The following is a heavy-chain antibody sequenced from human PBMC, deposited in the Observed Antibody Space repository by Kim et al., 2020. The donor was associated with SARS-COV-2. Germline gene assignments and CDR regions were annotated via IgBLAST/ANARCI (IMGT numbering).Heavy chain of an antibody. J-gene: IGHJ1*01. CDR1: GFTPSIYW. D-gene: IGHD6-19*01. Sequence: GGSLRLSCAASGFTPSIYWMNWVRQTPGKGLEWVANIKHDGSETKYVESVKGRFTISRDSDRTSIYLQMNSLRAEDTAVYYCARGSGWLIEHWGQGTLVTVSS. CDR3: ARGSGWLIEH. V-gene: IGHV3-7*05. CDR2: IKHDGSET.